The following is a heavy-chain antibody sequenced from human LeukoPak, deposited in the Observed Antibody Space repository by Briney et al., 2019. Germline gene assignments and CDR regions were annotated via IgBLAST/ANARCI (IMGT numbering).Heavy chain of an antibody. D-gene: IGHD2-15*01. CDR1: GGSISSYY. J-gene: IGHJ4*02. CDR3: ARVVAVAATLIFDY. Sequence: SETLSLTCTVSGGSISSYYWSWIRQPPGKGLEWIGYIYYSGSTNYNPSLKSRVTISVDTSKNQFSLKLSSVNAADTAVYYCARVVAVAATLIFDYWGQGTLVTVSS. V-gene: IGHV4-59*01. CDR2: IYYSGST.